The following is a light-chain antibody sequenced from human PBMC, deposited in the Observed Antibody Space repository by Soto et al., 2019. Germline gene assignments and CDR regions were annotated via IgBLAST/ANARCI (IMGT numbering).Light chain of an antibody. CDR2: EVN. CDR1: SSDVGSYNL. Sequence: QSALTQPVSVSGSPGQSITISCTGTSSDVGSYNLVSWYQHHPGKAPKLMIYEVNKRPSGVSNRFSGSKSGNTASLTISGLQAEDEADYYCCSYAGSSTWIFGGGTKLTVL. CDR3: CSYAGSSTWI. J-gene: IGLJ2*01. V-gene: IGLV2-23*02.